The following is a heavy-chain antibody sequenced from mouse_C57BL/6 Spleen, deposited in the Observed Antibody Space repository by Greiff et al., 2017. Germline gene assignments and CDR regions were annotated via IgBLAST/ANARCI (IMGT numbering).Heavy chain of an antibody. Sequence: QVQLQQSGPGLVQPSQSLSITCTVSGFSLTSYGVHWVRQSPGKGLEWLGVICSGGSTDYNAAFISRLSISKDNSKSQVFFKMNSLQADDTAIYYCARIWDHWYFDVWGTGTTVTVSS. D-gene: IGHD4-1*01. CDR3: ARIWDHWYFDV. CDR1: GFSLTSYG. CDR2: ICSGGST. V-gene: IGHV2-2*01. J-gene: IGHJ1*03.